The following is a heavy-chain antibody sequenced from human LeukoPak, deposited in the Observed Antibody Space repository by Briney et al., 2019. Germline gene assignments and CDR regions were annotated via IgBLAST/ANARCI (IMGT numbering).Heavy chain of an antibody. Sequence: GESLQISCKGSGYNFATYWIAWVRQMPGRVLEWMGIIYPGDSNIKYSPSFQGLVTISADKAISTAYLQWSSLKASDTAVYYCARSSYSYYNTPFDCFDPWGQGTLVTVSS. CDR3: ARSSYSYYNTPFDCFDP. CDR2: IYPGDSNI. J-gene: IGHJ5*02. D-gene: IGHD3-10*01. V-gene: IGHV5-51*01. CDR1: GYNFATYW.